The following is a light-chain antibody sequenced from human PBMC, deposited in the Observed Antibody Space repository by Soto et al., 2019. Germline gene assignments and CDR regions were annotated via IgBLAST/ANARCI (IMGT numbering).Light chain of an antibody. Sequence: EIVMTQSPVSLSVSPGERVTLSCRASQSVSSNLAWYQQKLGQAPRLLIYGASTRAADVPARFSGSGSGTEFTLTISSLQSEDFAVYYCQQCNNGPFPITFGQGTRLEIK. CDR3: QQCNNGPFPIT. J-gene: IGKJ5*01. CDR1: QSVSSN. CDR2: GAS. V-gene: IGKV3-15*01.